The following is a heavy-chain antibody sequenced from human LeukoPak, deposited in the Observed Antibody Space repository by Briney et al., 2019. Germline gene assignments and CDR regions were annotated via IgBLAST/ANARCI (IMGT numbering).Heavy chain of an antibody. CDR1: GGSISSYY. Sequence: SETLSLTCTVSGGSISSYYWSWIRQPPGKGLEWIGYIYYSGSTNYNPSLKSRVTISVDTSENQFSLKLSSVTAADTAVYYCARGRVAATPSDAFDIWGQGTMVTVSS. J-gene: IGHJ3*02. CDR2: IYYSGST. D-gene: IGHD2-15*01. CDR3: ARGRVAATPSDAFDI. V-gene: IGHV4-59*01.